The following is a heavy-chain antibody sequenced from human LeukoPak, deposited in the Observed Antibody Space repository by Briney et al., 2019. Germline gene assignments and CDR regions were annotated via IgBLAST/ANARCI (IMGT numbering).Heavy chain of an antibody. Sequence: GGSLSLSCAASGFTFSSYSMSWVRQAPGKGLEWVSSISSSSSYIYYADSVKGRFTISRENAKNSLYLQMNSLRAGDTAVYYCARAAYSSTWYSRYFDLWGRGTLVTVSS. V-gene: IGHV3-21*01. CDR3: ARAAYSSTWYSRYFDL. CDR1: GFTFSSYS. CDR2: ISSSSSYI. D-gene: IGHD6-13*01. J-gene: IGHJ2*01.